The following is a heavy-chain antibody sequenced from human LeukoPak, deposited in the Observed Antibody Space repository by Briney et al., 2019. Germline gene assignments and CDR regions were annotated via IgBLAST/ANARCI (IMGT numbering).Heavy chain of an antibody. CDR3: AKGNYVWGSYRYFPFDY. CDR2: IYYSGST. J-gene: IGHJ4*02. V-gene: IGHV4-31*03. CDR1: GGSISSGGYY. D-gene: IGHD3-16*02. Sequence: PSETLSLTCTVSGGSISSGGYYWSCIRQHPGKGLGWIGYIYYSGSTYYNPSLKRRVTISVDTSKNQSSLKLSSVTAADTAVYYCAKGNYVWGSYRYFPFDYWGQGTLVAVSS.